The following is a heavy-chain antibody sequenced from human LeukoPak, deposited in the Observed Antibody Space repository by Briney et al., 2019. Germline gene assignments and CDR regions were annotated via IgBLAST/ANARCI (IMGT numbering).Heavy chain of an antibody. CDR1: GFTFSSYA. CDR3: AKPSMWIQLWLPY. D-gene: IGHD5-18*01. Sequence: PGGSLRLSCAASGFTFSSYAMSWVRQAPGKGLEWVSAISGSGGGTYYADSVKGRFTISRDNSKNTLYLQMNSLRAEDTAVYYCAKPSMWIQLWLPYWGQGTLVTVSS. J-gene: IGHJ4*02. CDR2: ISGSGGGT. V-gene: IGHV3-23*01.